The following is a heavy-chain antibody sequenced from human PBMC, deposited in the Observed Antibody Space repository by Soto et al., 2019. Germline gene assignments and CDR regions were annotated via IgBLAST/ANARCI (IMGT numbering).Heavy chain of an antibody. D-gene: IGHD2-15*01. J-gene: IGHJ5*02. Sequence: SGGSLRLCCAASGFTFSSYWMSWVRQAPGKGLEWVANIKQDGSEKYYVDSVKGRFTISRDNAKNSLYLQMNSLRAEDTAVYYCARDLAARSTNWFDPWGQGTLVTVSS. CDR2: IKQDGSEK. V-gene: IGHV3-7*05. CDR1: GFTFSSYW. CDR3: ARDLAARSTNWFDP.